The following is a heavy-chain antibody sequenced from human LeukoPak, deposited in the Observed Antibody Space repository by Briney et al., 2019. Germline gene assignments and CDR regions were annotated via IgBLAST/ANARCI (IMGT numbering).Heavy chain of an antibody. J-gene: IGHJ4*02. D-gene: IGHD3-3*01. Sequence: SETLSLTCTVSGYSISSGYYWGWIRQPPGKGLEWIGSIYHSGSTYYNPSLKSRVTISVDTSKNQFSLKLSSVTAADTAVYYCARVSTYYDFWSGYYYFDYWGQGTLVTVSS. CDR2: IYHSGST. CDR1: GYSISSGYY. CDR3: ARVSTYYDFWSGYYYFDY. V-gene: IGHV4-38-2*02.